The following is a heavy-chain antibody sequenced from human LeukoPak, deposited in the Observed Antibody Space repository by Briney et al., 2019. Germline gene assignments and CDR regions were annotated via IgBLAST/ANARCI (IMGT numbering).Heavy chain of an antibody. Sequence: SETLSLTCTVSGGSISSNYWSWIRLPPGKGLVWVGYIYYSGSTTYNTPLHSRVTISVDTSKNQFFLMQRSVTAADAAVFYCAGHRREKAVAVLDAFDIWGQGTIATVPS. D-gene: IGHD6-19*01. V-gene: IGHV4-59*08. J-gene: IGHJ3*02. CDR1: GGSISSNY. CDR2: IYYSGST. CDR3: AGHRREKAVAVLDAFDI.